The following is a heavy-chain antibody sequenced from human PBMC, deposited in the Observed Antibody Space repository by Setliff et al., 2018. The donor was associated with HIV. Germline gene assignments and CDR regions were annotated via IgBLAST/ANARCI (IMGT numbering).Heavy chain of an antibody. Sequence: ASETLSLTCTVSGGSITRTPYYWGWIRQPPGKGLEWIGSIYHTGITYDNPSLKSRVTISVDTSKNQISLRLSSVTAADTAVFYCARLTTTYYYDSSAYYHPVWGQGTLVTVSS. CDR2: IYHTGIT. CDR1: GGSITRTPYY. J-gene: IGHJ4*02. D-gene: IGHD3-22*01. V-gene: IGHV4-39*01. CDR3: ARLTTTYYYDSSAYYHPV.